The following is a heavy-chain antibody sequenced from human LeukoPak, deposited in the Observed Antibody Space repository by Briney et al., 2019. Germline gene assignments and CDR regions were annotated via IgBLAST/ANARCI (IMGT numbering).Heavy chain of an antibody. CDR1: GFTFSSYS. Sequence: GGSLRLSRAASGFTFSSYSMNWVRQAPGKGLEWVSSISSSSSYIYYADSVKGRFTISRDNAKKSLYLQMNSLRAEDTAVYYCARGRDSGYDYRFDPWGQGILVTVSS. CDR3: ARGRDSGYDYRFDP. D-gene: IGHD5-12*01. V-gene: IGHV3-21*01. CDR2: ISSSSSYI. J-gene: IGHJ5*02.